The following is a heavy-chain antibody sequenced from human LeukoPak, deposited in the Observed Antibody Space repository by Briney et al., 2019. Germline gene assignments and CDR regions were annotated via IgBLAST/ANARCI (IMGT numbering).Heavy chain of an antibody. CDR3: ARAWGQWLSSYFDY. CDR1: GFTFSSHS. J-gene: IGHJ4*02. Sequence: PGGSLRLSCAAYGFTFSSHSMNWDRPAPGKGLGWVSSISSSSSYIYYADSVKGRFTISRDNAKNSLYLQMNSLRAEDTAVYYCARAWGQWLSSYFDYWGQGTLVTVSS. V-gene: IGHV3-21*01. CDR2: ISSSSSYI. D-gene: IGHD6-19*01.